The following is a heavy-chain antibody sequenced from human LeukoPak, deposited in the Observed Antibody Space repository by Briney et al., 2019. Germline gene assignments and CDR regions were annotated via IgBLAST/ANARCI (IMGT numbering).Heavy chain of an antibody. CDR2: IKHDGSER. D-gene: IGHD3-22*01. CDR3: GRDSGYACRFDY. Sequence: GGSLRLSCAASGFTFSGYSMSWVRQAPGKGLEWVANIKHDGSERYYADSVKGRFTISRDNAKNSLYLQMNSLRAEDKAIYYCGRDSGYACRFDYWGQGTLVTVSS. V-gene: IGHV3-7*03. J-gene: IGHJ4*02. CDR1: GFTFSGYS.